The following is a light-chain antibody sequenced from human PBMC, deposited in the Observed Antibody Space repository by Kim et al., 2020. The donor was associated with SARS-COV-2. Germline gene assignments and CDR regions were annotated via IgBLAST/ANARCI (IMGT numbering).Light chain of an antibody. V-gene: IGLV7-43*01. CDR3: LLWYGDFWV. J-gene: IGLJ3*02. CDR2: GAG. Sequence: QAVVTQESSLTVSPGGTVTLTCASSTGAVTSGFYPNWFQQKPGQTPRALIFGAGDKYSWTPARFSAYLLGDKAALTLSNVQPEDEADYYCLLWYGDFWVFGGGTQLTVL. CDR1: TGAVTSGFY.